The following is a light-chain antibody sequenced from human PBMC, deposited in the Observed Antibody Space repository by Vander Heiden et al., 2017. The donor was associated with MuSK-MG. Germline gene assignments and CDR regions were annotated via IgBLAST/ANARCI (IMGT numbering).Light chain of an antibody. CDR3: QAWDSSEGV. CDR2: QDT. CDR1: RLGKTL. Sequence: SFDLTQPPSLSVSPGQTATITCTGDRLGKTLVSWYQQKPGQSPVLVIFQDTKRPSGIPERFSGSNSGNAATLTISGTQTVDEADYYCQAWDSSEGVFGGGTTMTVL. V-gene: IGLV3-1*01. J-gene: IGLJ2*01.